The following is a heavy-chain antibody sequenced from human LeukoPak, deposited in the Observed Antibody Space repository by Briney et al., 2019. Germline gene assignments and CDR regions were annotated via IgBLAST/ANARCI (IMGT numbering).Heavy chain of an antibody. CDR2: ISGDGGAI. D-gene: IGHD5-24*01. CDR3: AKVSLRMQRWLQLDF. CDR1: GFTFDDYA. V-gene: IGHV3-43*02. Sequence: GGSLRLSCAASGFTFDDYAMHWVRQPPGKGLEWVALISGDGGAIYYVDSVKGRFTVSRDNSKNSLYLQMNSLRTEDTALYYCAKVSLRMQRWLQLDFWGQGTLVTVSS. J-gene: IGHJ4*02.